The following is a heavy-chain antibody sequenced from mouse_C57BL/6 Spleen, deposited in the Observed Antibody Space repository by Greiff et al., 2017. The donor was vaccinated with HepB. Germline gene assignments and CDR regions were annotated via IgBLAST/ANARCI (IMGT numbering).Heavy chain of an antibody. J-gene: IGHJ3*01. CDR1: GFTFSDYG. D-gene: IGHD1-1*01. V-gene: IGHV5-17*01. Sequence: VQLKESGGGLVKPGGSLKLSCAASGFTFSDYGMHWVRQAPEKGLEWVAYISSGSSTIYYADTVKGRFTISRDNAKNTLFLQMTSLRSEDTAMYYCARPYYYGSSSAWFAYWGQGTLVTVSA. CDR3: ARPYYYGSSSAWFAY. CDR2: ISSGSSTI.